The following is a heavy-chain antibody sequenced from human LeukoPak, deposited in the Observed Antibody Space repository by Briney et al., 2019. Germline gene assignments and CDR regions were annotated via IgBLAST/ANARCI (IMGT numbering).Heavy chain of an antibody. CDR2: IYHSGST. J-gene: IGHJ5*02. CDR3: ARGKGWFDP. V-gene: IGHV4-30-2*01. CDR1: GGSISSGGYS. Sequence: SQTLSLTCAVSGGSISSGGYSWSWIRQPPGKGLEWIGYIYHSGSTYYNPSLKSRVTISVDRSKNQFSLKLGSVTAADTAVYYCARGKGWFDPWGQGTLVTVSS.